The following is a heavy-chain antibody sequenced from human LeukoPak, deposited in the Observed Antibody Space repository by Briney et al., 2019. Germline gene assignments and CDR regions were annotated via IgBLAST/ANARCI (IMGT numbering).Heavy chain of an antibody. D-gene: IGHD3-22*01. V-gene: IGHV4-59*01. CDR3: ARTYYDSSGYYLDY. CDR1: GGSISSYY. J-gene: IGHJ4*02. Sequence: SETLSLTCTVSGGSISSYYWSWIRQPPGKGLEWIGYVYYSGSTNYNPSLKSRVTISVDTFKNQFSLKLSSVTAADTAVYYCARTYYDSSGYYLDYWGQGTLVTVSS. CDR2: VYYSGST.